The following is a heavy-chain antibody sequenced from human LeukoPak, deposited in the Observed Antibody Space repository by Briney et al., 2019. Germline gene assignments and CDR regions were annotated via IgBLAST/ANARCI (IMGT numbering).Heavy chain of an antibody. CDR1: GGSISSYY. J-gene: IGHJ4*02. D-gene: IGHD3-3*01. CDR3: ARDWSRDFWSGYDY. V-gene: IGHV4-59*12. CDR2: LYYSGST. Sequence: LETLSLTCTVSGGSISSYYWSWIRQPPGKGLEWIGYLYYSGSTYYNPSLKSRVTISVDTSKNQFSLKLSSVTAADTAVYYCARDWSRDFWSGYDYWGQGTLVTVSS.